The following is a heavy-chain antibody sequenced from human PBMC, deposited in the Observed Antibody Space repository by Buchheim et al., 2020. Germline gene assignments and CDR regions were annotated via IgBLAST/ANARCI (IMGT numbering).Heavy chain of an antibody. V-gene: IGHV4-34*01. CDR3: ARVFCSSTSCRYYFDY. Sequence: QLQLQESGPGLVKPSETLSLTCAVYGGSFSGYYWSWIRQPPGKGLEWIGEINHSGSTNYNPSLKSRVTISVDTSKNQFSLKLSSVTAADTAVYYCARVFCSSTSCRYYFDYWGQGTL. CDR2: INHSGST. CDR1: GGSFSGYY. J-gene: IGHJ4*02. D-gene: IGHD2-2*01.